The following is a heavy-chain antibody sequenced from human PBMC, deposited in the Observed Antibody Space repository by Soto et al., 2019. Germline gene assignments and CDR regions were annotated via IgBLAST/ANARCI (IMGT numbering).Heavy chain of an antibody. D-gene: IGHD3-22*01. CDR3: ASNYYDSSGYLAFDY. V-gene: IGHV1-46*01. J-gene: IGHJ4*02. CDR1: GYTFTSYY. Sequence: QVQLVQSWAEVKKPGASVKVSCKASGYTFTSYYMHWVRQAPGQGLEWMGIINPSGGSTSYAQKFQGRVTMTRDTSTSTVYMELSSLRSEDTAVYYCASNYYDSSGYLAFDYWGQGTLVTVSS. CDR2: INPSGGST.